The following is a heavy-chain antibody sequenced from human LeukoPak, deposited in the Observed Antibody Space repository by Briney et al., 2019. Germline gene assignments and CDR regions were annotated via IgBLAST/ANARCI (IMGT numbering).Heavy chain of an antibody. CDR3: AKLGSGSYYRFDY. V-gene: IGHV3-23*01. D-gene: IGHD1-26*01. CDR1: GFTFSSYA. CDR2: ISGSGYSP. J-gene: IGHJ4*02. Sequence: GSLRLSCAASGFTFSSYAMSWVRQAPGKGLEWVSAISGSGYSPNYADSVKGRFTISRDNSKNTLYLQMNNLRAEDTAIYYCAKLGSGSYYRFDYWGQGTLVTVSS.